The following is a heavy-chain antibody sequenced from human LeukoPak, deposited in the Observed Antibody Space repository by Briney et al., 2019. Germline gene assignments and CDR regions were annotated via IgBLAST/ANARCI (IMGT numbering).Heavy chain of an antibody. J-gene: IGHJ3*02. V-gene: IGHV4-59*01. CDR2: IYYSGST. D-gene: IGHD1-14*01. CDR1: GGSISSYY. Sequence: PSETLSLTCTVSGGSISSYYWSWIRQPPGKGLEWIGYIYYSGSTNYNPSLKSRVTISVDTSKNQFSLKLSSVTAADTAVYYCARDTDNLVAFDIWGQGTMVNVSS. CDR3: ARDTDNLVAFDI.